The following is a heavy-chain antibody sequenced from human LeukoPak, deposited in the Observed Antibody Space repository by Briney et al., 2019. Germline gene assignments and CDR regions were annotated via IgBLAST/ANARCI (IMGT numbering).Heavy chain of an antibody. CDR1: GFTFSTYG. V-gene: IGHV3-33*01. Sequence: PGRSLRLTCAASGFTFSTYGMHWVRQAPGKGLEWVAVIWYDGSNKDYADSVKGRFTISRDNSKNTLYLQMNSLRAEDTAVYYCARDENYDSTHWGQGTLVTVSS. J-gene: IGHJ4*02. CDR3: ARDENYDSTH. D-gene: IGHD3-22*01. CDR2: IWYDGSNK.